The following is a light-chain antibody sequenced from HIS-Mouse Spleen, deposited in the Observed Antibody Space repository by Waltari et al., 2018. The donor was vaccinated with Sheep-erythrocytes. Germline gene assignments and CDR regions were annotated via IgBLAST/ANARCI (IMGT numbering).Light chain of an antibody. J-gene: IGLJ3*02. CDR3: CSYAGSSTPWV. V-gene: IGLV2-23*01. CDR2: EGS. CDR1: SSDVGSYNL. Sequence: QSALTQPASVSGSPGQSITISCTGTSSDVGSYNLVSWYQQHPGKAPKLMIYEGSKRPPGVSHRFSGSKSGNTAALTISGLQAEDEADYYCCSYAGSSTPWVFGGGTKLTVL.